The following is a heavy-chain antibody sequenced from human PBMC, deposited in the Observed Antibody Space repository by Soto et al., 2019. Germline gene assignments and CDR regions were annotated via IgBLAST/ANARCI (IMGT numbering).Heavy chain of an antibody. D-gene: IGHD6-19*01. CDR1: GFSLSSTRMA. CDR2: IYWDDDK. Sequence: QITLKESGPTLVKPTQTLTLTCTFSGFSLSSTRMAVGWIRQPPGKALEWLALIYWDDDKRYSPFLKSRLTITKDTSKNQVVRTMSNMEPVDTARYYCAHIVVAGLGYYFDYWGQGTLVTVSS. J-gene: IGHJ4*02. CDR3: AHIVVAGLGYYFDY. V-gene: IGHV2-5*02.